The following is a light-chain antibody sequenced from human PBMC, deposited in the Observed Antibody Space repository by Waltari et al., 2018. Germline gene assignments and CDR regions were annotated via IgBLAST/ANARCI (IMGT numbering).Light chain of an antibody. CDR2: NVK. Sequence: QSALTQPASVSGSPGQSITIPCTGTRSDVGGYDYVPWYQQHSGKAPKLIIFNVKNRPSGVSTRFSGSKSGNTASLTISGLQAEDEAHYYCNSYTSSASRVFGGGTKLTVL. CDR3: NSYTSSASRV. V-gene: IGLV2-14*03. J-gene: IGLJ3*02. CDR1: RSDVGGYDY.